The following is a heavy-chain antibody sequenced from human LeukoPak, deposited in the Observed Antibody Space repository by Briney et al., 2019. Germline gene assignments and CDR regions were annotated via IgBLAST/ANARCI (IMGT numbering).Heavy chain of an antibody. CDR2: IYTSGST. D-gene: IGHD3-22*01. J-gene: IGHJ5*02. V-gene: IGHV4-4*07. Sequence: SETLSLTCTVSGGSISSYYWSWIRQPAGKGLGWIGRIYTSGSTNYNPSLKSRVTMSVDTSKNQFSLKLSSVTAADTAVYYCAREGTYYYDSSGPWWFDPWGQGTLVTVSS. CDR3: AREGTYYYDSSGPWWFDP. CDR1: GGSISSYY.